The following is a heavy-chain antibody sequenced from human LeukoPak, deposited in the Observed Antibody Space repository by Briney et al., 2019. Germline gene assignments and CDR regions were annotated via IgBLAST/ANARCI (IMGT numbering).Heavy chain of an antibody. V-gene: IGHV4-59*01. Sequence: SETLSLTCTVSGGSISSYYWSWIRQPPGKGLEWIGYIYYSGSTNYSPSLKSRVTISVDTSKNQFSLKLSSVTAADTAVYYCARAVRHRVVVRAFDIWGQGTMVTVSS. CDR1: GGSISSYY. CDR2: IYYSGST. D-gene: IGHD2-21*01. J-gene: IGHJ3*02. CDR3: ARAVRHRVVVRAFDI.